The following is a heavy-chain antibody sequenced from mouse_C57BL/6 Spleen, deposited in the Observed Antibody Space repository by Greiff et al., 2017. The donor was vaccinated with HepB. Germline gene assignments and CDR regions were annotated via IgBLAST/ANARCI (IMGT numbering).Heavy chain of an antibody. D-gene: IGHD1-1*01. V-gene: IGHV1-82*01. CDR3: ARELLLRGVEGDY. CDR2: IYPGDGDT. Sequence: QVQLKQSGPELVKPGASVKISCKASGYAFSSSWMNWVKQRPGKGLEWIGRIYPGDGDTNYNGKFKGKATLTADKSSSTAYMQLSSLTSEDSAVYFCARELLLRGVEGDYWGQGTTLTVSS. CDR1: GYAFSSSW. J-gene: IGHJ2*01.